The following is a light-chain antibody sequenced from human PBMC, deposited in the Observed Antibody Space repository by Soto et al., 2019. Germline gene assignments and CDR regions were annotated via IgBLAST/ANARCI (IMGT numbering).Light chain of an antibody. CDR1: SSDVGAYDY. CDR2: DVS. Sequence: QSALTQPASVSGSPGQSITISCTETSSDVGAYDYVSWYQQHPGEVPKLMIFDVSDRPSGVSNRFSGSKSGNTASLTISGLQAEDEADYYCSSFTTSTSYVFGTGTKVTVL. CDR3: SSFTTSTSYV. J-gene: IGLJ1*01. V-gene: IGLV2-14*03.